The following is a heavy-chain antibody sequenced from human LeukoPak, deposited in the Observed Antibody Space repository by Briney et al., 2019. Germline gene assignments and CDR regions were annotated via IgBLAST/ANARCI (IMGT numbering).Heavy chain of an antibody. CDR3: ARDLYDILTGYYTPLWNY. CDR1: GYTFTGDY. D-gene: IGHD3-9*01. CDR2: INPNSGGT. J-gene: IGHJ4*02. V-gene: IGHV1-2*02. Sequence: ASVKVSCKASGYTFTGDYMHWVRQAPGQGLEWMGWINPNSGGTNYAQKFQGRVTMTRDTSISTAYMELSRLRSDDTAVYYCARDLYDILTGYYTPLWNYWGQGTLVTVSS.